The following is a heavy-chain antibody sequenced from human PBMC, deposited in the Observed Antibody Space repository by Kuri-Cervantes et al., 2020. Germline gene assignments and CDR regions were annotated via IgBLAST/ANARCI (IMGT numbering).Heavy chain of an antibody. CDR3: AKHGATTMHYYYYGMDV. J-gene: IGHJ6*02. D-gene: IGHD4-17*01. Sequence: GESLKISCAASGFTFSSYAMHWVRQVPGKGLEWVAVISYDGTETYYADSVQGRFTISRDDSQSTVALQMKNLRVEDTALYYCAKHGATTMHYYYYGMDVWGQGTTVTVSS. CDR2: ISYDGTET. V-gene: IGHV3-30*14. CDR1: GFTFSSYA.